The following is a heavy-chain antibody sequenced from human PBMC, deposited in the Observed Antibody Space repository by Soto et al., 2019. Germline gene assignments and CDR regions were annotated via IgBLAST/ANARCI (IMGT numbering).Heavy chain of an antibody. V-gene: IGHV4-31*03. Sequence: SETLSLTCTVSGGSISSGGYYWSWIRQHPGKGLEWIGYIYYSGSTYSNPSLKSRLTISVDTSKNQFSLKLSSVTAADTAVYYCARGVRVATIKDYYYYMDVWGKGITVTVSS. CDR1: GGSISSGGYY. J-gene: IGHJ6*03. CDR3: ARGVRVATIKDYYYYMDV. D-gene: IGHD5-12*01. CDR2: IYYSGST.